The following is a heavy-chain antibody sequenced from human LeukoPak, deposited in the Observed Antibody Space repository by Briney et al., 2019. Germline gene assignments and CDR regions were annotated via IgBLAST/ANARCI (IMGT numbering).Heavy chain of an antibody. Sequence: ASVKVSCKASGYTFTGYYMHWVRQAPGQGLEWIGWINPNSGGTNYAQKFQGRVTMTRDTSISTAYMELSRLRSDDTAVYYCARDVESAGGEFDYWGQGTLVTVSS. J-gene: IGHJ4*02. CDR2: INPNSGGT. V-gene: IGHV1-2*02. CDR3: ARDVESAGGEFDY. D-gene: IGHD3-16*01. CDR1: GYTFTGYY.